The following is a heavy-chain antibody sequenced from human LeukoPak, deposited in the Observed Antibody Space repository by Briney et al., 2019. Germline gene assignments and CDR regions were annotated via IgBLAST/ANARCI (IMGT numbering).Heavy chain of an antibody. CDR3: ARGLYYFDY. CDR2: INHSGST. V-gene: IGHV4-34*01. J-gene: IGHJ4*02. Sequence: SETLSLTCTVYGGSFSGYYWSWIRQPPGKGLEWIGEINHSGSTNYNPSLKSRVTISVDTSKNQFSLKLSSVTAADTAVYYCARGLYYFDYWGQGTLVTVSS. CDR1: GGSFSGYY.